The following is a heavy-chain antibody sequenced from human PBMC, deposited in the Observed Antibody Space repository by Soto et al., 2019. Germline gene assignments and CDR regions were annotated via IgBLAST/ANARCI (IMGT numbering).Heavy chain of an antibody. Sequence: SETLSLTCAVYGGSFSGYYWSWIRQPPGKGLEWIGEINHSGSTNYNPSLKSRVTISVDTSKNQFSLKLSSVTAADTAVYYCARLFSSSSGALITAFDIWGQGTMVTVSS. CDR1: GGSFSGYY. V-gene: IGHV4-34*01. D-gene: IGHD6-6*01. CDR2: INHSGST. J-gene: IGHJ3*02. CDR3: ARLFSSSSGALITAFDI.